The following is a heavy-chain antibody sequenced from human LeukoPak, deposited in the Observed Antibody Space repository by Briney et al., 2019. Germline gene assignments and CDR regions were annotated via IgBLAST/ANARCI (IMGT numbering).Heavy chain of an antibody. CDR2: INNDGSII. CDR3: ARGPSVLGAIDN. Sequence: GGSLRLSCAAPGFIFSRYWMHWVRQAPGKELVWVSRINNDGSIINTADSVKGRFTISRDNAKDMLYLQMDSLRAEDTAIYYCARGPSVLGAIDNWGQGTLVAVSS. D-gene: IGHD3-10*01. J-gene: IGHJ4*02. CDR1: GFIFSRYW. V-gene: IGHV3-74*01.